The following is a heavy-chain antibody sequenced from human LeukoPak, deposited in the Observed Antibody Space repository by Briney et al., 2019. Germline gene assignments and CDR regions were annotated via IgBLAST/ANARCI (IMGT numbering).Heavy chain of an antibody. J-gene: IGHJ6*02. CDR1: GYTFTSHG. CDR2: ISAYNGNT. D-gene: IGHD3-10*01. V-gene: IGHV1-18*01. Sequence: ASVKVSCKASGYTFTSHGISWVRQAPGQGLEWMGWISAYNGNTNYAQKLQGRVTMTTDTSTSTAYMELRSLRSDDTAVYYCARVSVIDFSHTNYYYYGMDVWGQGTTVTVSS. CDR3: ARVSVIDFSHTNYYYYGMDV.